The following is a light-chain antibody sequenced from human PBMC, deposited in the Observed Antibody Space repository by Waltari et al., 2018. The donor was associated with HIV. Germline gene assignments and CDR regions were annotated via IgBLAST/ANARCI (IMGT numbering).Light chain of an antibody. V-gene: IGKV3-11*01. Sequence: NVLTQSPATLSLSPGEEATLSCKASLSASNRLAWYQQKPGQAPRLLIYDASNRATDIPARFSGSGSGTDFTLTISNLEPEDFAVYYCQLRSSWPLTFGGGTKVEMK. J-gene: IGKJ4*01. CDR1: LSASNR. CDR3: QLRSSWPLT. CDR2: DAS.